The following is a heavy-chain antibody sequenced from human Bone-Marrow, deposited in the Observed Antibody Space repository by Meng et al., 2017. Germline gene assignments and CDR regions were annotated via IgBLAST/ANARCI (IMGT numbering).Heavy chain of an antibody. D-gene: IGHD3-3*01. J-gene: IGHJ6*02. Sequence: GGSLRLSCAASGFTFSSYAMSWVRQAPGKGLEWVANIKQDGSEKYYVDSVKGRFTISRDNAKNSLYLQMNSLRAEDTAVYYCARALVLRFLEWLYSGGMDVWGQGTTVTVSS. CDR1: GFTFSSYA. V-gene: IGHV3-7*01. CDR2: IKQDGSEK. CDR3: ARALVLRFLEWLYSGGMDV.